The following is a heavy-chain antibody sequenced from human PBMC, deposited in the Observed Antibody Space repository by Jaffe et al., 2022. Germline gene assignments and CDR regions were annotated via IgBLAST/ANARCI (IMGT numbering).Heavy chain of an antibody. CDR1: GGSISSYY. CDR2: IYYSGST. CDR3: ARGCDRVTADAFDI. Sequence: QVQLQESGPGLVKPSETLSLTCTVSGGSISSYYWSWIRQPPGKGLEWIGYIYYSGSTNYNPSLKSRVTISVDTSKNQFSLKLSSVTAADTAVYYCARGCDRVTADAFDIWGQGTMVTVSS. J-gene: IGHJ3*02. V-gene: IGHV4-59*01. D-gene: IGHD2-21*02.